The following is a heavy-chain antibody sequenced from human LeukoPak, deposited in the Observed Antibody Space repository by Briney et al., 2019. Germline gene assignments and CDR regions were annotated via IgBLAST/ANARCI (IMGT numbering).Heavy chain of an antibody. D-gene: IGHD6-6*01. CDR2: IKTDGSIT. V-gene: IGHV3-74*01. Sequence: GGSLRLSCAASGFGFSNFWMHWVRQAPGKGLERVSRIKTDGSITAYADSVKGRFTISRDNAKNTLYLHMNSLKGEDTATYFCTREADPAFSASSSPDFWGQGTPVTVS. CDR1: GFGFSNFW. CDR3: TREADPAFSASSSPDF. J-gene: IGHJ4*02.